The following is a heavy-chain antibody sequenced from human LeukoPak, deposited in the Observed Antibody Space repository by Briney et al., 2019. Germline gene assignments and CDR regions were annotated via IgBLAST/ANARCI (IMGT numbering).Heavy chain of an antibody. CDR1: GFTFSSYS. V-gene: IGHV3-48*01. D-gene: IGHD4-23*01. CDR3: GAGYGGIPFDY. CDR2: ISSSSSTI. J-gene: IGHJ4*02. Sequence: PGGSLRLSCAASGFTFSSYSMKWGRQAPGKGLEWVSYISSSSSTINYAASVKGRVTISRDNAKNSLYLQMNSLRAEDTAVYYCGAGYGGIPFDYCGQGTLLTLSS.